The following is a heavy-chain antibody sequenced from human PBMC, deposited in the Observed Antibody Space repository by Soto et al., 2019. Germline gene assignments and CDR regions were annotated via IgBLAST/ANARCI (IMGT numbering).Heavy chain of an antibody. D-gene: IGHD3-10*01. CDR3: ARSRSGAVPDSLGF. J-gene: IGHJ4*02. CDR1: GFTFSRFA. Sequence: GGSLRLSCAASGFTFSRFAIHWVRQAPGKGLEWVAVISKDGSVKYYADSVKGRFTISRDNSESTLFLQMNSLTNEDTAVYHCARSRSGAVPDSLGFWGQVTLVTVSS. V-gene: IGHV3-30-3*01. CDR2: ISKDGSVK.